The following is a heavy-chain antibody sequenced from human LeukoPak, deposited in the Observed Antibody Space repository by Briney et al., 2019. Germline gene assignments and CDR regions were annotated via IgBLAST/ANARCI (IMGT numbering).Heavy chain of an antibody. CDR2: IIPIFGTA. V-gene: IGHV1-69*01. CDR3: ARDWEDGSGANWFAP. D-gene: IGHD3-10*01. CDR1: GGTFSSYA. J-gene: IGHJ5*02. Sequence: ASVKVSCKASGGTFSSYAISWVRQAPGQGLEWMGGIIPIFGTANYAQKFQGRVTITADESTSTAYMELSSLRSEDTAVYYCARDWEDGSGANWFAPWGQGTLVTVSS.